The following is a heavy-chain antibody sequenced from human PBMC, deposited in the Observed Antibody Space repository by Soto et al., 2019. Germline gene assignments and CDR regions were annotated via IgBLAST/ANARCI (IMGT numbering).Heavy chain of an antibody. CDR2: ISSGGTMT. D-gene: IGHD3-10*01. Sequence: QVQLVESGGGVVKPGGSLRLSCAASGFTFNNYYMGWIRQAPGKGLECVSYISSGGTMTYYADSVKGRFTISRDNPKNSLYLLMSGLSAEDTAVYYCVTARSWRLDSWCQGTLVTVSS. V-gene: IGHV3-11*01. J-gene: IGHJ4*02. CDR3: VTARSWRLDS. CDR1: GFTFNNYY.